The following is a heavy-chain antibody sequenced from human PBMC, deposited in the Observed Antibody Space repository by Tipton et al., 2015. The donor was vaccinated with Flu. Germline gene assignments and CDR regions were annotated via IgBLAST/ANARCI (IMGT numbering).Heavy chain of an antibody. CDR3: AKVRTAAAAQRRYFDY. CDR2: ISGSGGST. Sequence: GSLRLSCAASGFTFSSYAMSWVRQAPGKGLEWVSAISGSGGSTYYADSVKGRFTISRDNSKNTLYLQMNSLRAEDTAVYYCAKVRTAAAAQRRYFDYWGQGTLVTVSS. CDR1: GFTFSSYA. J-gene: IGHJ4*02. D-gene: IGHD6-25*01. V-gene: IGHV3-23*01.